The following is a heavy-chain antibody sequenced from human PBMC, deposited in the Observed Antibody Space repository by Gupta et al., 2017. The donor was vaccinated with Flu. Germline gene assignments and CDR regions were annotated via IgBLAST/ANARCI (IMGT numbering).Heavy chain of an antibody. Sequence: EVLLVESGGGVVRPGGSLRLSCVASGFTFDDYGMSWVRQAPGKGLEWVCGIDWSGDDTGYADSVKGRFIISRDNAKNSLYLQMNSLRAEDTAFYYCARHKMSTLTTNWFDPWGQGTLVTVSS. J-gene: IGHJ5*02. V-gene: IGHV3-20*04. CDR3: ARHKMSTLTTNWFDP. CDR2: IDWSGDDT. CDR1: GFTFDDYG. D-gene: IGHD4-17*01.